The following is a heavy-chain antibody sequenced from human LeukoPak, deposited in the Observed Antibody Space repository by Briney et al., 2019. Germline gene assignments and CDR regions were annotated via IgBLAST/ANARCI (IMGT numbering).Heavy chain of an antibody. CDR2: INSDGSST. CDR3: ARDTTIVVVPAAVGDFDY. Sequence: PGGSLRLSCAASGFTFSSYWMHWVRQAPGKGLVWVSRINSDGSSTSYADSVKGRFTLSRDNARNTLYLQMNSLRAEDTAVYYCARDTTIVVVPAAVGDFDYWGRGTPVTVSS. J-gene: IGHJ4*02. V-gene: IGHV3-74*01. D-gene: IGHD2-2*01. CDR1: GFTFSSYW.